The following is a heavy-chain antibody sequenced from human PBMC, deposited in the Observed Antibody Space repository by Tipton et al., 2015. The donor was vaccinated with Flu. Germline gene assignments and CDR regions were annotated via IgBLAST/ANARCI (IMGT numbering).Heavy chain of an antibody. Sequence: VQLVQSGAEVKKPGASVKVSCKASGYTFTSYGISWVRQAPGQGLEWMGWISAYNGNTNYAQKLQGRVTMTTDTSTSTAYMELRSLRSDDTAVYYCARGYDFWSGYFFHYYYYGMDVWGQGTTVTVSS. J-gene: IGHJ6*02. CDR2: ISAYNGNT. CDR3: ARGYDFWSGYFFHYYYYGMDV. V-gene: IGHV1-18*01. D-gene: IGHD3-3*01. CDR1: GYTFTSYG.